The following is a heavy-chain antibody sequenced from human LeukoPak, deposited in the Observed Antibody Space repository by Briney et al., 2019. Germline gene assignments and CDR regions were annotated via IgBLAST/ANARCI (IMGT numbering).Heavy chain of an antibody. D-gene: IGHD3-22*01. CDR1: GGSISSSSYY. Sequence: SETLSLTCTVSGGSISSSSYYWSWIRQPPGKGLEWIGSIYYSGSTYYNPSLKSRVTISVDTSKNQFSLKLSSVTAADTAVYYCARHGTRPGWRYYDSSGYGDYWGQGTLVTVSS. V-gene: IGHV4-39*01. CDR3: ARHGTRPGWRYYDSSGYGDY. J-gene: IGHJ4*02. CDR2: IYYSGST.